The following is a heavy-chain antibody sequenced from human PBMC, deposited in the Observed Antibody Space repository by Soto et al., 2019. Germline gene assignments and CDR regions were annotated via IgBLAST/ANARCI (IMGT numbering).Heavy chain of an antibody. CDR2: IFYTGST. Sequence: TLSLTCRVSGATINSGDYFWSWIRQPPGKGLEWIGSIFYTGSTYYSPSLKSRASMSMDTSKNLISLRLRSLTAADTAVYFCDRVKATLYRHYYFDYWGQGTPVTVYS. D-gene: IGHD5-12*01. J-gene: IGHJ4*02. CDR3: DRVKATLYRHYYFDY. CDR1: GATINSGDYF. V-gene: IGHV4-30-4*01.